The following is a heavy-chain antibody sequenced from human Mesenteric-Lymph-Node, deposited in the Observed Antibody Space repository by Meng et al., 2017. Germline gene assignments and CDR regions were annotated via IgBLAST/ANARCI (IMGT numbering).Heavy chain of an antibody. J-gene: IGHJ6*02. V-gene: IGHV3-74*01. Sequence: GGSLRLSCAASGFTFSSYWMHWVRQAPGKGLVWVSRINSDGSSTSYADSVKGRFTISRDNSKNTLYLQMNSLRAEDTAVYYCAKDLAFVQWLAPLGDVWGQGTTVTVSS. CDR3: AKDLAFVQWLAPLGDV. CDR1: GFTFSSYW. CDR2: INSDGSST. D-gene: IGHD6-19*01.